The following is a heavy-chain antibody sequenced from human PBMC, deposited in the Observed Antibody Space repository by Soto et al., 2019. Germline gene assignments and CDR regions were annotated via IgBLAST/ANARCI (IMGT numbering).Heavy chain of an antibody. Sequence: EVQLVESGGGLVQPGGSLRLSCAASGFDFSNSWIHWVRQGPGKGLVWVSHINSDGSGTTYAASVKGRVTISRDNAKNRVYLQMNSLRAEDTAVSYCAKDTAYAMDVWGKGTTVTVSS. CDR1: GFDFSNSW. V-gene: IGHV3-74*01. D-gene: IGHD2-15*01. J-gene: IGHJ6*04. CDR3: AKDTAYAMDV. CDR2: INSDGSGT.